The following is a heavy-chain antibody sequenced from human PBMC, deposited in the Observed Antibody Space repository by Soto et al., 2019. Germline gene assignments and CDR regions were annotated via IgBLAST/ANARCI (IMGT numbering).Heavy chain of an antibody. Sequence: QVRLQESGPGLVKPSETLSLTCSVSGAALNSGNYYWSWIRQVPGKGLEWIGNIDVTGAVDYNPSLRDRITISQDTSERQFSLNLRLVTAADTAVYYCARLRIATNNYKWFDPWGQGTLVTVSS. CDR2: IDVTGAV. CDR3: ARLRIATNNYKWFDP. D-gene: IGHD2-21*01. CDR1: GAALNSGNYY. V-gene: IGHV4-31*03. J-gene: IGHJ5*02.